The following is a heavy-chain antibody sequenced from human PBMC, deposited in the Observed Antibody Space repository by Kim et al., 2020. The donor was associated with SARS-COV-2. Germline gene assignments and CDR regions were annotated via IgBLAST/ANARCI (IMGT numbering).Heavy chain of an antibody. CDR2: INHSGST. CDR1: GGSFSGYY. J-gene: IGHJ5*02. Sequence: SETLSLTCAVYGGSFSGYYWSWIRQPPGKGLEWIGEINHSGSTNYNPSLKSRVTISVDTSKNQFSLKLSSVTAADTAVYYCARGRVRGFDPWGQGTLVTV. CDR3: ARGRVRGFDP. V-gene: IGHV4-34*01.